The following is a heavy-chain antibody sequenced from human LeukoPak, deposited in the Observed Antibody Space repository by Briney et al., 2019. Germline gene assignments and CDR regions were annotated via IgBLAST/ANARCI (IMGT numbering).Heavy chain of an antibody. D-gene: IGHD3-10*01. V-gene: IGHV3-48*04. Sequence: PGGSLRLSCAASGFTFSSYSMNWVRQAPGKGLEWVSYISSSGSTIYYADSVKGRFTISRDNAKNSLYLQMNSLRAEDTAVYYCARDITMVRGVTDYWGQGTLVTVSS. CDR2: ISSSGSTI. J-gene: IGHJ4*02. CDR1: GFTFSSYS. CDR3: ARDITMVRGVTDY.